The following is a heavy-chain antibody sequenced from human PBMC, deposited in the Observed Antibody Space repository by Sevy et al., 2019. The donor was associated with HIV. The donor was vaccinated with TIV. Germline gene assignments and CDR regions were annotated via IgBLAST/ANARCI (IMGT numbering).Heavy chain of an antibody. CDR3: AREAGSTYYGLLDY. J-gene: IGHJ4*02. Sequence: ASVKVSCQTFGYTFTDNYIHWVRQAPGQGLEWMGRFNPLSGGTKSAQQFQGRVTMTRDTSISTAYMEVSRLTFDDTAVYYCAREAGSTYYGLLDYWGQGSLVTVSS. D-gene: IGHD1-26*01. CDR1: GYTFTDNY. V-gene: IGHV1-2*06. CDR2: FNPLSGGT.